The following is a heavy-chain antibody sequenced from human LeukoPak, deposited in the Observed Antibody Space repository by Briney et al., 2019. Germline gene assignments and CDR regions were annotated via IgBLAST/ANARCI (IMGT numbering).Heavy chain of an antibody. Sequence: GRSLRLSCAASGFTFSNYGMHWVRQAPGKGLEWVSAISGSGGGTYYADSVKGRFTLSRDNSKNTVALQMNSLRAEDTAVYYCAKEVAVAGPNDYWGQGTLVTVSS. D-gene: IGHD6-19*01. CDR3: AKEVAVAGPNDY. CDR1: GFTFSNYG. J-gene: IGHJ4*02. CDR2: ISGSGGGT. V-gene: IGHV3-23*01.